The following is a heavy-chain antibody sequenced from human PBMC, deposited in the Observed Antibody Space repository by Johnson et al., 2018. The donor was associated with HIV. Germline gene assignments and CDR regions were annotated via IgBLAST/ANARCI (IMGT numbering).Heavy chain of an antibody. D-gene: IGHD3-3*01. V-gene: IGHV3-30*02. J-gene: IGHJ3*02. CDR1: GFTFSSYG. Sequence: QVQLVESGGGVVQPGGSLRLSCAASGFTFSSYGMHWVRQAPGKGLEWVAFTRYDGSNKYYVDSVKGRFTISRDNSKNTLYLQMNSLRPEDTAVYYCARPMGTYYNFCSGSNAFDIWGQGTMVTVSS. CDR2: TRYDGSNK. CDR3: ARPMGTYYNFCSGSNAFDI.